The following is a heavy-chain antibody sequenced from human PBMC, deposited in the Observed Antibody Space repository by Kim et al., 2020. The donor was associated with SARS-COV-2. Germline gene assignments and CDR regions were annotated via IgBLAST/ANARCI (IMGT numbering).Heavy chain of an antibody. V-gene: IGHV3-11*06. J-gene: IGHJ2*01. D-gene: IGHD3-16*02. CDR3: ARGSGGAGSYPTPYWYFDL. Sequence: KGRFTISKDNAKNSVYLQMNSLRAADTAVYYCARGSGGAGSYPTPYWYFDLWGRGTLVTVSS.